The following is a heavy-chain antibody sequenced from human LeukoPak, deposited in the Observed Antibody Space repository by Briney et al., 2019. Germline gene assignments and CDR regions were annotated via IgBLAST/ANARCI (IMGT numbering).Heavy chain of an antibody. CDR2: IYYSGST. Sequence: SETLSLTCTVSGGSISSYYWTWIRQPPGKGLEWIGYIYYSGSTNYNPSLKSRVTISVDTSKNQFSLKLSSVTAADTAVYYCARDLSVTTRDDAFDIWGQGTMVTLSS. D-gene: IGHD5-18*01. CDR1: GGSISSYY. V-gene: IGHV4-59*01. J-gene: IGHJ3*02. CDR3: ARDLSVTTRDDAFDI.